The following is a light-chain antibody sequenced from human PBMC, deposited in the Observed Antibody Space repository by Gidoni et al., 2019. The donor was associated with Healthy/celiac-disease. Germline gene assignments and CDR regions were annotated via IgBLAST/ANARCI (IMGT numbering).Light chain of an antibody. J-gene: IGKJ1*01. CDR2: AAS. Sequence: DIQMTQSPSSLSASVGDRVNITCRASQSISSYLNWYQQKPGNAPKLLIYAASSLQSGVPSRFSGSCSGTDFTLTISSLQPEDFATYYCQQSYSTPPTFGQGTKVEIK. CDR1: QSISSY. CDR3: QQSYSTPPT. V-gene: IGKV1-39*01.